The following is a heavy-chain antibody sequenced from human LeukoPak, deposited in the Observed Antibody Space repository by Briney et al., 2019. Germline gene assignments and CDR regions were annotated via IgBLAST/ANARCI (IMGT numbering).Heavy chain of an antibody. J-gene: IGHJ4*02. CDR2: ISGSGGST. CDR1: GFTFSSYA. CDR3: ATQNFDWLLDRFDY. D-gene: IGHD3-9*01. V-gene: IGHV3-23*01. Sequence: GGSLRLSCAASGFTFSSYAMSWVRQAPGKGLEWVSAISGSGGSTYYADSVKGWFTISRDNSKNTLYLQMNSLRAEDTAVYYCATQNFDWLLDRFDYWGQGTLVTVSS.